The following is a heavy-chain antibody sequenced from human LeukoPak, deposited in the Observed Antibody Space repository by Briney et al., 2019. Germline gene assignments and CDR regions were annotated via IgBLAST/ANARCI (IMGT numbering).Heavy chain of an antibody. D-gene: IGHD3-10*01. CDR3: ARVNYGSATKEDY. J-gene: IGHJ4*02. CDR2: IYYSGSA. V-gene: IGHV4-31*03. Sequence: PSETLSLTCTVSGGSISPYYWSWIRQHPGKGLEWIGYIYYSGSAYYNPSLKSRVTISVDTSENQFSLKLSSVTAADTAVYYCARVNYGSATKEDYWGQGTLVTVSS. CDR1: GGSISPYY.